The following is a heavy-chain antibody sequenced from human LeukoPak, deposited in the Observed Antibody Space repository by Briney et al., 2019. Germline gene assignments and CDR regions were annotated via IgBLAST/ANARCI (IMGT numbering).Heavy chain of an antibody. V-gene: IGHV4-59*01. Sequence: PSETLSLTCTVSGGSISSYYWSWIRQPPGKGLEWIGYIYYSGSTNYNPSLKSRVTISVDTSENQFSLKLSSVTAADTAVYYCARADYDILTGYPPMNWFDPWGQGTLVTVSS. D-gene: IGHD3-9*01. J-gene: IGHJ5*02. CDR1: GGSISSYY. CDR3: ARADYDILTGYPPMNWFDP. CDR2: IYYSGST.